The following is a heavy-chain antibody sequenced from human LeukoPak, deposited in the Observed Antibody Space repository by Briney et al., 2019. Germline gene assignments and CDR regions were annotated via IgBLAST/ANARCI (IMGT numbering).Heavy chain of an antibody. J-gene: IGHJ3*02. CDR3: ARVHYSYDSTGRYTQVFFVAFDI. CDR1: GGSISSSNYY. D-gene: IGHD3-22*01. Sequence: PSETLSLTCTVSGGSISSSNYYWGWIRQPPGTGLEWIGSIYYSGSTYYNPSLKSRVTISVDTSKNQFSLKLSSVTAADTAAYYCARVHYSYDSTGRYTQVFFVAFDIWGQGTMVTVSS. CDR2: IYYSGST. V-gene: IGHV4-39*07.